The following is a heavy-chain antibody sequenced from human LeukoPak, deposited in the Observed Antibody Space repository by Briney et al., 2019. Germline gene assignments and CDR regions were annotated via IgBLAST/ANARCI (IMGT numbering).Heavy chain of an antibody. J-gene: IGHJ6*03. CDR3: ARVRGGWYMDV. D-gene: IGHD6-19*01. CDR1: GFILSSYS. Sequence: PGGSLRLSCAASGFILSSYSMNWVRQAPGKGLELVSFISSSSSTIYYADSVKGRFTISRDNAKNSLYLQMSSLRAEDTAVYYCARVRGGWYMDVWGKGTTVTVSS. V-gene: IGHV3-48*04. CDR2: ISSSSSTI.